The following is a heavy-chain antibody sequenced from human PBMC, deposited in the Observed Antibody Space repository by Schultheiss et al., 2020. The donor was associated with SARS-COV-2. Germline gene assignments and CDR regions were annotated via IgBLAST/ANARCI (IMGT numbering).Heavy chain of an antibody. V-gene: IGHV3-73*01. Sequence: GGSLRLSCAASGFTFSNYWMTWVRQASGKGLEWVGRIRSKANSYATAYAASVKGRFTISRDDSKNTAYLQMNSLKTEDTAVYYCTAHPNWNYLDYWGQGTLVTVSS. CDR1: GFTFSNYW. CDR2: IRSKANSYAT. D-gene: IGHD1-20*01. CDR3: TAHPNWNYLDY. J-gene: IGHJ4*02.